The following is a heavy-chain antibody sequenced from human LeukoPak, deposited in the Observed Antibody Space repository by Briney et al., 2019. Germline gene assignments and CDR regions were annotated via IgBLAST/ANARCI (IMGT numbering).Heavy chain of an antibody. CDR2: VNTNAGGT. CDR3: AREFSGGTFDY. CDR1: GYTFTSYD. J-gene: IGHJ4*02. D-gene: IGHD6-19*01. V-gene: IGHV1-46*01. Sequence: ASVKVSCKASGYTFTSYDINWVRQATGQGLEWMGMVNTNAGGTNYAQNFQGRVTMTRDTSTSTVYMDLSSLRSEDTALYYCAREFSGGTFDYWGQGTLVTVSS.